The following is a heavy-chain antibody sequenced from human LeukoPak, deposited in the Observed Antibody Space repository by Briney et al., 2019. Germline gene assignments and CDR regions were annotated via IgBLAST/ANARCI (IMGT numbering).Heavy chain of an antibody. CDR3: ARAYYYYGSGSFTQGYYYMDV. V-gene: IGHV4-38-2*02. J-gene: IGHJ6*03. CDR1: GYSISSGYY. D-gene: IGHD3-10*01. Sequence: SETLSLTCTVSGYSISSGYYWGWIRQPQGKGLEWIGTIYHSGSTYYNPSLKSRVTISLDTSKNQFSLKLSSVTAADTAVYYCARAYYYYGSGSFTQGYYYMDVWGKGTTVTVSS. CDR2: IYHSGST.